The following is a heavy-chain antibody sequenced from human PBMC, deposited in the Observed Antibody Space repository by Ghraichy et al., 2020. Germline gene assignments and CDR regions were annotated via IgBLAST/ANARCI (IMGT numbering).Heavy chain of an antibody. D-gene: IGHD4-17*01. J-gene: IGHJ4*02. CDR2: MSDTGGST. Sequence: GALRLSCAASGFTFSKFAMSWVRQAPGKGLEWVSAMSDTGGSTYYADSVKGRFTISGDSSKNTLYLQMNSLRVEDTAVYYCAKPSYGYWGPGTLVTVSS. CDR3: AKPSYGY. V-gene: IGHV3-23*01. CDR1: GFTFSKFA.